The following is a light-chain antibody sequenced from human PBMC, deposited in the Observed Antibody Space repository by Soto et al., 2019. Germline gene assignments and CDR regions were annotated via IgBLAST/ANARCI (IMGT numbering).Light chain of an antibody. CDR1: QAISHY. CDR3: LQHNTYPLS. V-gene: IGKV1-17*03. CDR2: DAS. Sequence: DIQMTQSPSAMSASVGDRVTITCRASQAISHYLAWFHQRPGKVPKRLIYDASTLQSGVPSRFSGSGSGTEFTLTISSLQPEDFGTYYCLQHNTYPLSFGGGTKVE. J-gene: IGKJ4*01.